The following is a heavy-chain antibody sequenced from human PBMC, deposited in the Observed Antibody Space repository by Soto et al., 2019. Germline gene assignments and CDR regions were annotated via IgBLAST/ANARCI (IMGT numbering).Heavy chain of an antibody. CDR3: AKDPSPYSSGSTHFDY. Sequence: TGRSLRLSCAASGFTFDDYAMHWVLQTPGKGLEWVSGISWNSGSIGYEDSVKGRFTISRDNAKNSLYLQMNSLRAEDTALYYCAKDPSPYSSGSTHFDYWGQGTLVTVSS. J-gene: IGHJ4*02. D-gene: IGHD6-19*01. CDR2: ISWNSGSI. V-gene: IGHV3-9*01. CDR1: GFTFDDYA.